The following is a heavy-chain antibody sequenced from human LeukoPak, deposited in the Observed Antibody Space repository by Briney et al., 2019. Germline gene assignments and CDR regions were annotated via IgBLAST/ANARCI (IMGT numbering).Heavy chain of an antibody. CDR1: GFTFSSYS. D-gene: IGHD6-19*01. J-gene: IGHJ3*02. V-gene: IGHV3-21*01. CDR2: ISSSSSYI. Sequence: KPGGSLRLSCAASGFTFSSYSMNWVRQAPGKGLEWVSSISSSSSYIYYADSVKGRFTISRDNSKNTLYLQMHSPRAEDTAVYYCARGQWLPIDAFDIWGQGTMVTVSS. CDR3: ARGQWLPIDAFDI.